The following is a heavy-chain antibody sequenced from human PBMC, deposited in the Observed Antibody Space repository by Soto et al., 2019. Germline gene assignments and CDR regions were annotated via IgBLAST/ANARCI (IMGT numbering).Heavy chain of an antibody. D-gene: IGHD6-6*01. Sequence: SSETLALTCAVYGGSFSGYYWSWIRQPPGKGLEWIGEINHSGSTNYNPSLKSRVTISVDTSKNQFSLKLSSVTAADTAVYYCARGHRSPSPSHPWGQAXLVTVSS. J-gene: IGHJ5*02. CDR3: ARGHRSPSPSHP. CDR2: INHSGST. V-gene: IGHV4-34*01. CDR1: GGSFSGYY.